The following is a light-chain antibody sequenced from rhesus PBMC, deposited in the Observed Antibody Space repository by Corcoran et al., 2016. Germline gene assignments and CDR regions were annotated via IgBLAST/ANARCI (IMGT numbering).Light chain of an antibody. J-gene: IGKJ4*01. CDR3: QHYYSNSLT. CDR2: EAS. CDR1: QGITND. Sequence: DIQMTQSPSSLSASVGDRVTITCRASQGITNDLAWYHQKTGETPKLLIYEASSLESGIPSRFSGSGSGTDFTLTISSLQSEDFATYYCQHYYSNSLTFGGGTKVEIK. V-gene: IGKV1S17*01.